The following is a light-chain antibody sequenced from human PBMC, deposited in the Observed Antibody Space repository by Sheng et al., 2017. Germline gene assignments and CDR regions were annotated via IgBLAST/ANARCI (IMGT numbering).Light chain of an antibody. V-gene: IGKV1-5*03. CDR3: QQYSSYPYT. Sequence: DIQMTQSPSTLSASVGDRVTITCRASQSFSDWLAWYQQKPGKAPKLLIYRATSLESGVPSRFGGSGSGTEFTLTISSLQPDDIGTYYCQQYSSYPYTFGQGTKL. CDR2: RAT. J-gene: IGKJ2*01. CDR1: QSFSDW.